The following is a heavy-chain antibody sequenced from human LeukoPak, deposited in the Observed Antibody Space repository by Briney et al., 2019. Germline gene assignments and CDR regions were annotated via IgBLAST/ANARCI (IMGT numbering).Heavy chain of an antibody. J-gene: IGHJ4*02. CDR1: GFTFSSYG. Sequence: GRSLRLSCAASGFTFSSYGMHWVRQAPGKGLEWAAVIWHDGSNKYYGDSVKGRFTISRDNAKNSLYLQMNSLRAEDTALYYCAKDLLSSGYGGGYFDYWGQGTLVTVSS. CDR3: AKDLLSSGYGGGYFDY. D-gene: IGHD5-12*01. V-gene: IGHV3-33*03. CDR2: IWHDGSNK.